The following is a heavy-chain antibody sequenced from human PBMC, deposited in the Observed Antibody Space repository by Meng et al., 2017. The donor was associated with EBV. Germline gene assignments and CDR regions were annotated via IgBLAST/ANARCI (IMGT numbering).Heavy chain of an antibody. CDR1: GRSVSGDY. V-gene: IGHV4-34*01. Sequence: GQLQQWGGGRLEPAETRSHTWAGWGRSVSGDYLSVCRQPPEKGLEWVGEINHSGSTNYTPSLKRRVTKSVDTAKNQFSLKLSSVTAADTAVYYCARGVNLCIWFDYWCQGTLVTVSS. D-gene: IGHD2-21*01. CDR2: INHSGST. CDR3: ARGVNLCIWFDY. J-gene: IGHJ4*02.